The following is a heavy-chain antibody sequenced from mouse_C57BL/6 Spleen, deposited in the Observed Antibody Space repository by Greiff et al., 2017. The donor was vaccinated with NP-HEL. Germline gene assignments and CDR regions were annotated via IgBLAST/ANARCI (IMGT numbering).Heavy chain of an antibody. D-gene: IGHD1-1*01. V-gene: IGHV1-53*01. CDR3: ARDTTGGGTDDLDY. J-gene: IGHJ4*01. CDR1: GYTFTSYW. Sequence: QVQLQQPGTELVKPGASVKLSCKASGYTFTSYWMHWVKQRPGQGLEWIGNINPSNGGTKYNEKFKSKATLTVDKSSSTAYMQLSSLTSEDSAVYYCARDTTGGGTDDLDYWGQGTTVTVSS. CDR2: INPSNGGT.